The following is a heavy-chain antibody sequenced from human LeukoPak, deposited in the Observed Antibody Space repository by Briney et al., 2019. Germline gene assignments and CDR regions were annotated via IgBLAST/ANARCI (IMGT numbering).Heavy chain of an antibody. CDR1: GFTFDDYA. CDR3: AKDTWSRYSSGWIPWDYYYYMDV. CDR2: ISWDAGST. V-gene: IGHV3-43D*03. Sequence: HAGSLRFSFAASGFTFDDYAMHWVRQAPGKGLEWVSLISWDAGSTYYADSVKGRFTISRDNSENSLYLQMNSLRAEDTALYYCAKDTWSRYSSGWIPWDYYYYMDVWGKGTTVTVSS. D-gene: IGHD6-19*01. J-gene: IGHJ6*03.